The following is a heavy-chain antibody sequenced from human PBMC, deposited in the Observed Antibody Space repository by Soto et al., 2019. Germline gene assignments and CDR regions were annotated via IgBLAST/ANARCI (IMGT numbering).Heavy chain of an antibody. Sequence: QVQLQESGPGLVKPSETLSLTCTVSGDSLNNYYWTWVRQPPGKSLEWIGYIYYSGSTNYNPSLKGRVNISVDTSKNQFSLKVISVTAADTAVYYCARSSGWDFDSWGQGALVTVSS. CDR2: IYYSGST. CDR3: ARSSGWDFDS. D-gene: IGHD6-19*01. J-gene: IGHJ4*02. V-gene: IGHV4-59*01. CDR1: GDSLNNYY.